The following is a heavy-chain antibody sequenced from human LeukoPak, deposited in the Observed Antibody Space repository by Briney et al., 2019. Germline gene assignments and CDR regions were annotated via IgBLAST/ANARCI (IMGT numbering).Heavy chain of an antibody. CDR3: ARDRLLGVGPYYGSGSSGWFDP. V-gene: IGHV4-4*07. CDR2: IYTSGST. Sequence: SGTLSLTCNVSGGSFSGYFWSWIRQPAGKGLEWIRRIYTSGSTNYNPSLKSRVIMSVDTSKNQFSLNLSSVTAADTAVYYCARDRLLGVGPYYGSGSSGWFDPWGQGTLVTVSS. D-gene: IGHD3-10*01. J-gene: IGHJ5*02. CDR1: GGSFSGYF.